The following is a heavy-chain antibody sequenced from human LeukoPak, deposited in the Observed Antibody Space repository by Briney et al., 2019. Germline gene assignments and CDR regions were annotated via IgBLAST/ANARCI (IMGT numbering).Heavy chain of an antibody. J-gene: IGHJ4*02. CDR2: ISYDGSNK. CDR3: ANSYTSSSRTPFDS. D-gene: IGHD6-6*01. V-gene: IGHV3-30-3*01. CDR1: GFTFSSYA. Sequence: GGSLRLSCAASGFTFSSYAMHWVRQAPGKGLEWVAVISYDGSNKYYADSVKGRFTISRDNSKNTVFLLLNSLRAEDTALYYCANSYTSSSRTPFDSWGQGTLVTVSS.